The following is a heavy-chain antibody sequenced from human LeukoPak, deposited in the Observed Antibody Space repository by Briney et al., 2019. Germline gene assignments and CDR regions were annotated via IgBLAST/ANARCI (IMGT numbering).Heavy chain of an antibody. CDR3: TRGRRYDY. CDR2: IYYSGST. V-gene: IGHV4-59*01. CDR1: GGSISSYY. Sequence: SETLSLTCTVSGGSISSYYWSWIRQPPGKGLEWIGYIYYSGSTNYNPSLKSRVTISVDTSKNQFSLKLSSVTAADTAVYYCTRGRRYDYWGQGTLVTVSS. J-gene: IGHJ4*02.